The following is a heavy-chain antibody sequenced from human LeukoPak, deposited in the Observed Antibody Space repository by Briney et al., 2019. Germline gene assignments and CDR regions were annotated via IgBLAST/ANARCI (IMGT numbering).Heavy chain of an antibody. V-gene: IGHV3-23*01. CDR3: AKVFDFYDILTGYYTYFDY. Sequence: GGSLRLSCAASGFTFSSYAMSWVRQAPGKGLEWVSAISGSGGSTYYADSVKGRFTISRDNSKNTLYLQMNSLRAEDTAVYYCAKVFDFYDILTGYYTYFDYWGQGTLVTVSS. J-gene: IGHJ4*02. D-gene: IGHD3-9*01. CDR1: GFTFSSYA. CDR2: ISGSGGST.